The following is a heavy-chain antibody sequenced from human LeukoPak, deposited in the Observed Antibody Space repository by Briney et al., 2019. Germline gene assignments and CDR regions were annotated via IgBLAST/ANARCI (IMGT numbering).Heavy chain of an antibody. CDR1: GFPFSTYA. CDR2: ITGSGGFT. Sequence: GGSLRLSCAASGFPFSTYAMNWVRRAPGKGLEWVSVITGSGGFTQYADSVKGRFTISRDNSKNTVYLQMNSLRVEDTALYYCVRSLDYWGQGTLVTVSS. V-gene: IGHV3-23*01. J-gene: IGHJ4*02. CDR3: VRSLDY.